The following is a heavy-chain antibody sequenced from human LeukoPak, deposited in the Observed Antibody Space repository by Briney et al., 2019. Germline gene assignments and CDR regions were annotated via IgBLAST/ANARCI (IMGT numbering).Heavy chain of an antibody. CDR3: ATHSGRLRLGELSLPDY. CDR2: FDPEDGET. J-gene: IGHJ4*02. Sequence: ASVKVSCKVSGYTLTELSMHWVRQAPGKGLEWMGGFDPEDGETIYAQKFQGRVTMTEDTSTDTAYMELSSLRSEDTAVYYCATHSGRLRLGELSLPDYWGQGTLVTVSS. V-gene: IGHV1-24*01. CDR1: GYTLTELS. D-gene: IGHD3-16*02.